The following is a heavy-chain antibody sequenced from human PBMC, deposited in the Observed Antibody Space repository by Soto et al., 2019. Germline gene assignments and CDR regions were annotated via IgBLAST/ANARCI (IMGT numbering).Heavy chain of an antibody. V-gene: IGHV4-31*03. CDR3: ARTYYVWGSYPPKYYFDY. D-gene: IGHD3-16*02. J-gene: IGHJ4*02. CDR1: GGSISSGGYY. Sequence: QVQLQESGPGLVKPSQTLSLTCTVSGGSISSGGYYWSWIRQHPGKGLEWIGYIYYSGSTYYNPSLKSRVTISVDTSKNQFSLKLSSVTAADTAVYYCARTYYVWGSYPPKYYFDYWGQGTLVTVSS. CDR2: IYYSGST.